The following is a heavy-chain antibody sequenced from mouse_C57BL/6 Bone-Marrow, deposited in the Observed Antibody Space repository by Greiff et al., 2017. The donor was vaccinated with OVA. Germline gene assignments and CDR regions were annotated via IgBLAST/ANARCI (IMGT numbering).Heavy chain of an antibody. CDR3: ARRDGNYWYFDV. CDR2: IDPSDSYT. CDR1: GYTFTSYW. V-gene: IGHV1-69*01. Sequence: QVQLQQPGAELVMPGASVKLSCKASGYTFTSYWMHWVKQRPGQGLEWIGEIDPSDSYTNYNQKFKGKFTLTVDKSSSTAYMQLSSLTSEDSAVYYCARRDGNYWYFDVWGTGTTVTVSS. D-gene: IGHD2-1*01. J-gene: IGHJ1*03.